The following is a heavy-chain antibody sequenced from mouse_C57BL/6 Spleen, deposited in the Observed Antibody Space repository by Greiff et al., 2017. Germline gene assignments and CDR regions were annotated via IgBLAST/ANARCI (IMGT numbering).Heavy chain of an antibody. CDR2: ISSGSSTI. CDR3: ARRITTVVATEDYAMDY. D-gene: IGHD1-1*01. CDR1: GFTFSDYG. Sequence: EVQRVESGGGLVKPGGSLKLSCAASGFTFSDYGMHWVRQAPEKGLEWVAYISSGSSTIYYADTVKGRFTISRDNAKNTLFLQMTSLRSEDTAMYYCARRITTVVATEDYAMDYWGQGTSVTVSS. J-gene: IGHJ4*01. V-gene: IGHV5-17*01.